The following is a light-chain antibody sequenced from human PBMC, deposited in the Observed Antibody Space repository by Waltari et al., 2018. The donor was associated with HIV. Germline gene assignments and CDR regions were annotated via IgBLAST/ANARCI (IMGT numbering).Light chain of an antibody. CDR2: SNN. V-gene: IGLV1-44*01. J-gene: IGLJ2*01. Sequence: QSVLTQPPSASATPGQRVTISCSGSSSHIGRNTVTWYQQLPGTAPKLLIYSNNQRPSGVPDRFSGSKSGTSASLAISGLQSEDEADYYCAAWDDSLNGPVFGGGTKLTVL. CDR1: SSHIGRNT. CDR3: AAWDDSLNGPV.